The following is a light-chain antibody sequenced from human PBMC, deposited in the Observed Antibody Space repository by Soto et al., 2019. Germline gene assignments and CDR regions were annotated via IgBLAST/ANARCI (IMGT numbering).Light chain of an antibody. V-gene: IGLV2-14*01. J-gene: IGLJ1*01. CDR1: SSDVGGHNY. CDR3: SSSIRDSALYV. Sequence: QSALTQPASVSGSPGQSITISCTGTSSDVGGHNYVSWYQQHPGKAPKLMIYDVSNRPSEVSNRFSGSKSGNTASLTISGLQADDEADYYCSSSIRDSALYVFATGTKLTVL. CDR2: DVS.